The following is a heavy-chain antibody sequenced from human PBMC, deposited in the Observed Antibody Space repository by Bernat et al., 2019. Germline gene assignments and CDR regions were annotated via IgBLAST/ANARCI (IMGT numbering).Heavy chain of an antibody. CDR2: IWYDGSNK. Sequence: QVQLVESGGGVVQPGRSLRLSCAASGITFSSYGMHWVRQAPGKGLEWVAVIWYDGSNKYYADSVKGRFTISRDNSKNTLYLQMNSLRAEDTAVYYCARGRWHRSSWYLSSWGQGTLVTVSS. V-gene: IGHV3-33*01. CDR3: ARGRWHRSSWYLSS. D-gene: IGHD6-13*01. J-gene: IGHJ5*02. CDR1: GITFSSYG.